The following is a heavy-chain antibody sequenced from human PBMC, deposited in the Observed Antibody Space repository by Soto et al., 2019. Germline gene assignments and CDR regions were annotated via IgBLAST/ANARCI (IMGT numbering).Heavy chain of an antibody. Sequence: HPGGSLRLSCAASGFTFSSYGMHWVRQAPGKGLEWVAVIWYDGSNKYYADSVKGRFTISRDNSKNTLYLQMNSLRAEDTAVYYCARATTFTYSHMDVWGQGTTVTVSS. J-gene: IGHJ6*02. CDR1: GFTFSSYG. CDR2: IWYDGSNK. CDR3: ARATTFTYSHMDV. D-gene: IGHD2-15*01. V-gene: IGHV3-33*01.